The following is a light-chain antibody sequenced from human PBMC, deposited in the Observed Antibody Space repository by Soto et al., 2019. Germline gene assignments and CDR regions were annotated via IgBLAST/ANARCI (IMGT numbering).Light chain of an antibody. CDR3: QRYGSSQFT. CDR1: QSVGRSN. Sequence: EIVLTQSPGTLSLSPGERATLSCRASQSVGRSNLAWFQQKPGQAPRLLIYGASSRATGIPDRCSGSGSGTDVTLTINRLEPEDFAVYYCQRYGSSQFTFGPGTKVDI. CDR2: GAS. J-gene: IGKJ3*01. V-gene: IGKV3-20*01.